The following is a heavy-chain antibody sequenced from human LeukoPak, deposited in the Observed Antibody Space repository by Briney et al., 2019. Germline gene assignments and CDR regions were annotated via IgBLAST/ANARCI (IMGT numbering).Heavy chain of an antibody. V-gene: IGHV3-49*04. Sequence: GESLKISFTTSGXTFGDYAMSWVRQAPGKGLEWVGFIRSKAYGGTTEYAASVKGRFTISRDDSKSIAYLQMNSLKTEDTAVYYCQTYYYDSSGYYYIDQWGQGTLVTVSS. J-gene: IGHJ4*02. D-gene: IGHD3-22*01. CDR2: IRSKAYGGTT. CDR1: GXTFGDYA. CDR3: QTYYYDSSGYYYIDQ.